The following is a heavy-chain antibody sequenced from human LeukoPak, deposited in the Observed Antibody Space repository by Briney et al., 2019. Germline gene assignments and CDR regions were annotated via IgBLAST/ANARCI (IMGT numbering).Heavy chain of an antibody. CDR1: GFTFSSYS. CDR2: ISSSSSYI. V-gene: IGHV3-21*01. D-gene: IGHD6-19*01. CDR3: ASGYSSGSDAFDI. Sequence: PGGSLRLSCAASGFTFSSYSMNWVRQAPGKGLEWVSSISSSSSYIYYADSVKGRFTISRDNAKNSLHLQMNSLRAEDTAVYYCASGYSSGSDAFDIWGRGTMVTVSS. J-gene: IGHJ3*02.